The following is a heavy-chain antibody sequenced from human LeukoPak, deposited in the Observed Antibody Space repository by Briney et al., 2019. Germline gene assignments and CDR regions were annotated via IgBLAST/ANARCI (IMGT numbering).Heavy chain of an antibody. V-gene: IGHV4-59*08. J-gene: IGHJ5*02. CDR3: ARADITMIRGP. D-gene: IGHD3-10*01. CDR2: IHYSGST. CDR1: GGTISSYD. Sequence: SETLSLPCTVSGGTISSYDWSWIRQPPGKGLEWIGYIHYSGSTNCNPSLKSRVTISVDPSKNQFSLKLTSVTAADTGVYFCARADITMIRGPWGEGTLVTVTS.